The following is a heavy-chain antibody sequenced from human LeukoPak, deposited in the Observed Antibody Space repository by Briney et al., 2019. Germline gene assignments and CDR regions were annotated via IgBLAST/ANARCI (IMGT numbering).Heavy chain of an antibody. CDR3: ARGTGWYGRPDAFDI. V-gene: IGHV4-59*01. J-gene: IGHJ3*02. CDR1: GGSISNYY. Sequence: SETLSLTCTVSGGSISNYYWSWIRQPPGKGLEWIGYIYYSGSTNYNPSLKSRVTISVDTSKNQFSLKLSSVTAADTAVYYCARGTGWYGRPDAFDIWGQGTMVTVSS. CDR2: IYYSGST. D-gene: IGHD2-15*01.